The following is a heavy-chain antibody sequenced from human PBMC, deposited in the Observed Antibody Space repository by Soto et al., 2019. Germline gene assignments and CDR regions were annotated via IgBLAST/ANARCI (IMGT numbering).Heavy chain of an antibody. CDR2: IYSGGST. D-gene: IGHD3-22*01. CDR1: GFTVSSNY. J-gene: IGHJ1*01. Sequence: EVQLVESGGGLVQPGGSLRLSCAASGFTVSSNYMSWVRQAPGKGLEWVSGIYSGGSTYYADSVKGRLTISRDTSKNTLYLHMNSLRAEDTAVDYCAMCGYDSSGYYPEYFQHWGQGTLVTVSS. V-gene: IGHV3-66*01. CDR3: AMCGYDSSGYYPEYFQH.